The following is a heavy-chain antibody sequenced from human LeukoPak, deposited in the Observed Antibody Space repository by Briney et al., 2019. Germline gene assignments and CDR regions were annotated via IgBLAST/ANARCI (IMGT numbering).Heavy chain of an antibody. Sequence: GRSLRLSCAASGFTFDDYAMHWVRQAPGKGLEWVSGISWNSGSIGYADSEKGRFTISRDNAKNSLYLQMNSLRAEDTALYYCAKDGRVDSSWYPNWFDPWGQGTLVTVSS. V-gene: IGHV3-9*01. CDR3: AKDGRVDSSWYPNWFDP. CDR2: ISWNSGSI. J-gene: IGHJ5*02. CDR1: GFTFDDYA. D-gene: IGHD6-13*01.